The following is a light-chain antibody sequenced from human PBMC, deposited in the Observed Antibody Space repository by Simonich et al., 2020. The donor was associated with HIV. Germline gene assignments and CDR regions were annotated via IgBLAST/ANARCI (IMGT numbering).Light chain of an antibody. CDR1: QSVSIMY. J-gene: IGKJ5*01. Sequence: EIVLTQSPGTLSLSPGERATLSCRASQSVSIMYLAWYQQKPGLAPRLLIYGASSRITGIPDRFSGSGSGTDFTLTISRLEPEDFAVYYCQQFGNSPPSITFGQGTRLEIK. V-gene: IGKV3-20*01. CDR3: QQFGNSPPSIT. CDR2: GAS.